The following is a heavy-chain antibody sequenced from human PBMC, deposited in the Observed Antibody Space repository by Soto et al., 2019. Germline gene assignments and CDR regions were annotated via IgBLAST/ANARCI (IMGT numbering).Heavy chain of an antibody. D-gene: IGHD6-19*01. CDR1: GGSISSGGHS. Sequence: PSETLXLTCAVSGGSISSGGHSWSWIRQPPGKGLEWIGYISHSGSTYYNPPLKSRVTISVDRSKNQFSLKLSSVTAADTAVYYCARGGLLPDYWGQGTLVTVSS. CDR3: ARGGLLPDY. V-gene: IGHV4-30-2*01. CDR2: ISHSGST. J-gene: IGHJ4*02.